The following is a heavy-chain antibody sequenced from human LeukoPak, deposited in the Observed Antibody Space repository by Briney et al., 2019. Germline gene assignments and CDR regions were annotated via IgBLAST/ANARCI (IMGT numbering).Heavy chain of an antibody. D-gene: IGHD3-10*01. V-gene: IGHV1-2*02. CDR1: GYTFTGYY. J-gene: IGHJ4*02. CDR2: INPNSGGT. Sequence: GASVKVSCKASGYTFTGYYMHWVRQAPGQGLEWMGWINPNSGGTNYAQKLQGRVTMTRDTSISTAYMELSRLRSDDTAVYYCARGSYYYGSGSYSPHYLNWGQGTLVTVSS. CDR3: ARGSYYYGSGSYSPHYLN.